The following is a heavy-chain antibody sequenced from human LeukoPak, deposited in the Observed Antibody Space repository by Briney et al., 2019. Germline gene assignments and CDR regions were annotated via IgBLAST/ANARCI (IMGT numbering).Heavy chain of an antibody. J-gene: IGHJ4*02. CDR3: ARDGVEVRSQRPFAH. D-gene: IGHD2-15*01. CDR2: IHYRGPT. CDR1: DYSISSGFY. Sequence: SETLSLTCIASDYSISSGFYWGWIRQAPGKGPDWIGNIHYRGPTLYNPSLKSRVTISVDTSRNHFSLKLSSVTDADTAMYYCARDGVEVRSQRPFAHWGQGILVTVSS. V-gene: IGHV4-38-2*02.